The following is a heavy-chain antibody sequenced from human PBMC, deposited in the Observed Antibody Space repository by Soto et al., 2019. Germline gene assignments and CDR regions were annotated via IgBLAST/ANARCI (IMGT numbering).Heavy chain of an antibody. Sequence: QVQLVQSGPEVKKPGASVKVSCKASGNAFTRYGISWVRQAPGQGLEWMGWISGYRGNTNYARNLQGRVTMTTDTSTSIVYMELRSLRSDDTGVYSCATDGDLWAQRFLDYWGQGTVVTVFS. J-gene: IGHJ4*02. D-gene: IGHD7-27*01. CDR1: GNAFTRYG. CDR2: ISGYRGNT. V-gene: IGHV1-18*01. CDR3: ATDGDLWAQRFLDY.